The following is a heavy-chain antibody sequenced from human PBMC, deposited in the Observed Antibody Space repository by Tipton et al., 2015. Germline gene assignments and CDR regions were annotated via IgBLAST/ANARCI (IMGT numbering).Heavy chain of an antibody. Sequence: GLVKPSESLSLTCNVSGGSVSSGSYYWSWIRQPPGKGLEWIGYISFSDTTHYNPSLKSRITISLNTSKNQFSLKMSSVTAADTAVYFCARDLEHGMDVWGQGTTVTVS. CDR2: ISFSDTT. CDR1: GGSVSSGSYY. CDR3: ARDLEHGMDV. J-gene: IGHJ6*02. V-gene: IGHV4-61*01.